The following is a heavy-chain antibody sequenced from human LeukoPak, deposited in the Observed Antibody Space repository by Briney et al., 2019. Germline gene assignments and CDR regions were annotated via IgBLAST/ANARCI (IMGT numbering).Heavy chain of an antibody. J-gene: IGHJ6*02. CDR2: INPSGGST. CDR1: GYTFTSYY. V-gene: IGHV1-46*01. D-gene: IGHD2-2*02. Sequence: GASVKVSCKASGYTFTSYYMHWVRQAPGQGLEWMGIINPSGGSTSYAQKFQGRVTMTRDTSTSTVYMELSSLRSEDTAVYYCARDQCSSTSCYTGGYYYYGMDVWGQGTTVTVSS. CDR3: ARDQCSSTSCYTGGYYYYGMDV.